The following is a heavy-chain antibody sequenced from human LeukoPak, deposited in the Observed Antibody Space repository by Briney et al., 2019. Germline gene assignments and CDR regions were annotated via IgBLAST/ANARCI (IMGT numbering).Heavy chain of an antibody. Sequence: ASVKLSCKASGYTFTSYGISWVRQAPGQGLEWMGWNSAYNGNTNYAHKLQGRVTMTTDTSTSIAYMELRSLRSDDTAVYYCARMGHIVVVTAIQVAVDYWGQGTLVTVSS. D-gene: IGHD2-21*02. CDR1: GYTFTSYG. CDR3: ARMGHIVVVTAIQVAVDY. CDR2: NSAYNGNT. J-gene: IGHJ4*02. V-gene: IGHV1-18*01.